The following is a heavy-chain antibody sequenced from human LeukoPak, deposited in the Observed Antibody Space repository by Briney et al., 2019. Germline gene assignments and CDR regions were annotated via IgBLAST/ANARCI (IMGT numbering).Heavy chain of an antibody. Sequence: SETLSLTCTVSGGSISSSSYYWGWIRQPPGKGLEWIGSIYYSGSTYYNPSLKSRVTISVDTSKNQFSLKLSSVAAADTAVYYCASFYYGSGSYYLYYYYYMDVWGKGTTVTISS. J-gene: IGHJ6*03. D-gene: IGHD3-10*01. CDR3: ASFYYGSGSYYLYYYYYMDV. V-gene: IGHV4-39*01. CDR1: GGSISSSSYY. CDR2: IYYSGST.